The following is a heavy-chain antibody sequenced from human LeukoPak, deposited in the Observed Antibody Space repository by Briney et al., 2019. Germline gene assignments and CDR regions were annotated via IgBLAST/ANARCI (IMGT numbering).Heavy chain of an antibody. CDR2: IDPNSGGT. CDR1: GYTFTGYY. D-gene: IGHD5-24*01. Sequence: ASVKVSCKASGYTFTGYYVHWVRQAPGQGLEWMGRIDPNSGGTNYGQKFQGRVTMTRDTSINTAYMELSRLRSDDTAVYYCAKGRDGYNPDYWGQGTLVTVSS. J-gene: IGHJ4*02. CDR3: AKGRDGYNPDY. V-gene: IGHV1-2*06.